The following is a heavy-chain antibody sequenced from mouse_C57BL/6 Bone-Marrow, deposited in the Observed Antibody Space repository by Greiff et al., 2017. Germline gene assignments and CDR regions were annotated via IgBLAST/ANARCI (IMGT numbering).Heavy chain of an antibody. Sequence: VQLKEPGAELVRPGASVKLSCTASGFNIKDDYMHWVKQRPEQGLEWIGWIDPENGDTEYASKFQGKATITVDTSSNTAYLQLSSLTSEDTAVYYCTRIAYWGQGTLVTVSA. CDR2: IDPENGDT. J-gene: IGHJ3*01. CDR1: GFNIKDDY. V-gene: IGHV14-4*01. CDR3: TRIAY.